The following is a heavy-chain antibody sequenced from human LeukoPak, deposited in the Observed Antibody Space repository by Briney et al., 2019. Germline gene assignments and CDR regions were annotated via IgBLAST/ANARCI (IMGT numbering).Heavy chain of an antibody. D-gene: IGHD5-18*01. CDR3: ARADTVMGWFAY. Sequence: SETLTLTCTVSGDSINNGGYYWRWIRQHPGKGLEWIGYIYYSGSTDYHPSLKSLVTISVDTSKNQFSLKLTSVTAADTAVYYCARADTVMGWFAYWGQGTLVTVSS. CDR2: IYYSGST. V-gene: IGHV4-31*01. J-gene: IGHJ4*02. CDR1: GDSINNGGYY.